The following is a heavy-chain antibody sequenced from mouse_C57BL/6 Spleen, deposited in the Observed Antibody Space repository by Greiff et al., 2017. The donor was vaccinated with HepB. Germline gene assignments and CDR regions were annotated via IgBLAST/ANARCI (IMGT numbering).Heavy chain of an antibody. Sequence: QVQLQQPGAELVRPGSSVKLSCKASGYTFTSYWMHWVKQRPIQGLEWIGNIDPSDSETHYNQKFKDKATLTVDKSASTAYMQLSSLTSEDSAVYYCARSGTAWFAYWGQGTLVTVSA. V-gene: IGHV1-52*01. D-gene: IGHD4-1*01. CDR2: IDPSDSET. CDR3: ARSGTAWFAY. CDR1: GYTFTSYW. J-gene: IGHJ3*01.